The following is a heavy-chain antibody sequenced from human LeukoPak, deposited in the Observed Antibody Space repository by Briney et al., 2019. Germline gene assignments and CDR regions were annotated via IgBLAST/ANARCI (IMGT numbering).Heavy chain of an antibody. Sequence: GGSLRLSCAASGFMFNSYSMNWVRQAPGKGLEWISNISSSSSFIYYSDSVKGRFTISRDNAENSLYLQMNSLRVEDTAVYYCARPPSSYYYYYMDVWGEGTTVTVSS. V-gene: IGHV3-21*01. D-gene: IGHD2-2*01. CDR2: ISSSSSFI. CDR3: ARPPSSYYYYYMDV. J-gene: IGHJ6*03. CDR1: GFMFNSYS.